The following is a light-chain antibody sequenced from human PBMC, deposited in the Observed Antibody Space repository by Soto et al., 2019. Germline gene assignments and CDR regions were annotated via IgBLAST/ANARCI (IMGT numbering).Light chain of an antibody. J-gene: IGLJ1*01. CDR1: SSDVGGYNY. CDR3: SSYTSRNTFV. CDR2: EVS. Sequence: QSALTQPPSASGSPGQSVTISCTGTSSDVGGYNYVSWYQQHPGKAPKLMIYEVSKRPSGVPDRFSGSKSGNTASLTVSGLQAEDEADYYCSSYTSRNTFVFGSGTKLTVL. V-gene: IGLV2-8*01.